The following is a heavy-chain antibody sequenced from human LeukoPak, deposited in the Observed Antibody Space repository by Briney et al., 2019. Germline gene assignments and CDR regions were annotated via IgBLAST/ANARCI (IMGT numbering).Heavy chain of an antibody. CDR1: GFTISGYW. Sequence: PGGSLRLSCAASGFTISGYWMTWVRQAPGKGLEWVANIKQDGSEKTYVDSVKGRFTISRDYAKNSIYLQMNSLRVEDTAIYYCARDGGTDWYDPWGQGTLVSVSS. CDR2: IKQDGSEK. V-gene: IGHV3-7*01. J-gene: IGHJ5*02. CDR3: ARDGGTDWYDP. D-gene: IGHD3-16*01.